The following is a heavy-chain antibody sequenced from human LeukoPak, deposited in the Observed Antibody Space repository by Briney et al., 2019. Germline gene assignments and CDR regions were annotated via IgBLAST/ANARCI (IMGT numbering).Heavy chain of an antibody. V-gene: IGHV1-18*01. D-gene: IGHD2-15*01. CDR1: GYTFINYG. Sequence: ASVKVSCKASGYTFINYGISWVRQAPGQGLEWMGWISTYNGNTNYAQKLQGRVTMTTDTSTSTAYMELKSLRSDDTAVYYCARDSGYCSGGSCYPGWTYYYMDVWGKGTTVTVSS. J-gene: IGHJ6*03. CDR3: ARDSGYCSGGSCYPGWTYYYMDV. CDR2: ISTYNGNT.